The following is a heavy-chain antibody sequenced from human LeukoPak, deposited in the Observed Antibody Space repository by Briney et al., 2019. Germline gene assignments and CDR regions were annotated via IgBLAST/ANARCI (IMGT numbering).Heavy chain of an antibody. Sequence: HSGGSLRLSCAASGFTFSNYWMTWVRQAPGKGLEWVSAISGSGGSTYYADSVKGRFTISRDNSKNTLYLQMNSLRAEDTAVYYCAKDKTLFRGRIYWGQGTLVTVSS. CDR1: GFTFSNYW. CDR2: ISGSGGST. D-gene: IGHD3-10*01. CDR3: AKDKTLFRGRIY. J-gene: IGHJ4*02. V-gene: IGHV3-23*01.